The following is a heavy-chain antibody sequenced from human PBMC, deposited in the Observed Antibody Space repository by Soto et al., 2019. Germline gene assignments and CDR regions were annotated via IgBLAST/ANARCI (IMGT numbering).Heavy chain of an antibody. J-gene: IGHJ4*02. V-gene: IGHV4-38-2*02. CDR2: AYQTVST. D-gene: IGHD4-4*01. CDR3: AREKGHSNPFDF. CDR1: GYSISNGYY. Sequence: PSETLSLTCTVSGYSISNGYYWAWIRQSPGKGLEWIGSAYQTVSTSYNPSLESRVTILVGIAKNHFSLRLNSVTAADTAVYFCAREKGHSNPFDFWGPGMLVTVSS.